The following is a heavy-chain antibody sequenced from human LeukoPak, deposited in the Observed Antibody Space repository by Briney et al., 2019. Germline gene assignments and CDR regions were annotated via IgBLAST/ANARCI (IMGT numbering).Heavy chain of an antibody. CDR3: ARDSATCTNGVCYHYFDY. Sequence: PSETLSLTCTVSGGSISSYYWSWIRQPAGKGLEWIGRIYTSGSTNYNPSLKSRVTMSVDTSKNQFSLKLSSVTAADTAVYYCARDSATCTNGVCYHYFDYWGQGTLVTVSS. D-gene: IGHD2-8*01. V-gene: IGHV4-4*07. J-gene: IGHJ4*02. CDR2: IYTSGST. CDR1: GGSISSYY.